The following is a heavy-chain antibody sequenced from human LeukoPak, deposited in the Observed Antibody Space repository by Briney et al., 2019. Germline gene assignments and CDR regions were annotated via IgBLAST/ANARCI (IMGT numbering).Heavy chain of an antibody. J-gene: IGHJ4*02. CDR1: GFTFSSYS. D-gene: IGHD5-18*01. V-gene: IGHV3-21*01. Sequence: GGSLRLSCAASGFTFSSYSMNWVRQAPGKGLEWVSSISSSSSYIYYADSVKGRFTISRDNAKNSLYLQMNSLRAEDTAVYYCASPFVCEDTAMDAGCYFDYWGQGTLVTVSS. CDR3: ASPFVCEDTAMDAGCYFDY. CDR2: ISSSSSYI.